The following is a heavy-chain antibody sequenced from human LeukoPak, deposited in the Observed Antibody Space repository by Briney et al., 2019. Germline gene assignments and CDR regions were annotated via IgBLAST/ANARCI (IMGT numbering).Heavy chain of an antibody. D-gene: IGHD6-19*01. CDR2: ISSSSSYI. Sequence: GGSLRLSCAASGFTFSSYSMNWVRQAPGKGLEWVSSISSSSSYIYYADSVKGRFTISRDNAKNSLYLQMNSLRAEDTAVYYCARGALGFSGHYYYGMDVWGQGTTVTVSS. CDR3: ARGALGFSGHYYYGMDV. V-gene: IGHV3-21*01. J-gene: IGHJ6*02. CDR1: GFTFSSYS.